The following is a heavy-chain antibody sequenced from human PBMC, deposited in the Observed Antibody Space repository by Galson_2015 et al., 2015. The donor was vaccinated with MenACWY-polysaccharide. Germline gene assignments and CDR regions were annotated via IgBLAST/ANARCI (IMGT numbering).Heavy chain of an antibody. V-gene: IGHV1-2*02. CDR3: TRGGGRYYVDY. D-gene: IGHD6-19*01. CDR1: GYTFTDFY. Sequence: SVKVSGKASGYTFTDFYIHGVRQAPGQGLEWMGWINPNGGGTHYEQKYQARVPMTRDTSINTAYMELSRLSSDETAVYYCTRGGGRYYVDYWGQGTLVTVSS. CDR2: INPNGGGT. J-gene: IGHJ4*02.